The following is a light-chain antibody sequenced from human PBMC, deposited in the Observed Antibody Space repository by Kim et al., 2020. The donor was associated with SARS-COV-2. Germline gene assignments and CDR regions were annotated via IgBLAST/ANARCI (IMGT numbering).Light chain of an antibody. Sequence: LSPGERASLSCRTSQSVISNNLAWYQQKPGQAPRLLMYATSTRATGIPDRFSGRGSGTDFTLTISRLEPEDFAVYYCQLYANFMYTFGQGTKLEI. CDR1: QSVISNN. J-gene: IGKJ2*01. CDR3: QLYANFMYT. V-gene: IGKV3-20*01. CDR2: ATS.